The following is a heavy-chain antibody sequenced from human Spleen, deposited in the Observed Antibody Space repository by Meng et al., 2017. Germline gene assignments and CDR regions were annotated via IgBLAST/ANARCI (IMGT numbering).Heavy chain of an antibody. J-gene: IGHJ6*02. D-gene: IGHD2-15*01. V-gene: IGHV4-59*01. Sequence: SETLSLTCTVSGGSISSYYWSWIRQPPGKGLEWIGYIYYSGSTNYNPSLKSRVTISVDTSKNQFSLKLSSVTAADTAVYYCARLGYCSGGSCYPPDYYYYGMDVWGQGTTVTVSS. CDR3: ARLGYCSGGSCYPPDYYYYGMDV. CDR1: GGSISSYY. CDR2: IYYSGST.